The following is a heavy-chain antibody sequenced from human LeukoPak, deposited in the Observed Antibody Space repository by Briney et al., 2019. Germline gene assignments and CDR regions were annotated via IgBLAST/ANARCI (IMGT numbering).Heavy chain of an antibody. D-gene: IGHD3-10*01. J-gene: IGHJ4*02. CDR1: GGSISSSSYY. CDR3: ARLTPLWFGELLGMFDY. CDR2: IYYSGST. Sequence: SETLSLTCTVSGGSISSSSYYWGWIRQPPGKGLEWIGSIYYSGSTYYNPSLKSRVTISVATSKNQFSLKLSSVTAADTAVYYWARLTPLWFGELLGMFDYWGQGTLVTVSS. V-gene: IGHV4-39*01.